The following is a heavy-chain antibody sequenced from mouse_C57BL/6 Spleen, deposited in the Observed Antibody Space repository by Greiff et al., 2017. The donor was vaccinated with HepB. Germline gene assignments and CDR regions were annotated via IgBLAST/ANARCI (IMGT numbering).Heavy chain of an antibody. D-gene: IGHD1-1*01. CDR2: INPNYGTT. CDR3: ARGDTTVVARYFDV. Sequence: EVKLQESGPELVKPGASVKISCKASGYSFTDYNMNWVKQSNGKSLEWIGVINPNYGTTSYNQKFKGKATLTVDQSSSTAYMQLNSLTSEDSAVYYCARGDTTVVARYFDVWGTGTTVTVSS. J-gene: IGHJ1*03. CDR1: GYSFTDYN. V-gene: IGHV1-39*01.